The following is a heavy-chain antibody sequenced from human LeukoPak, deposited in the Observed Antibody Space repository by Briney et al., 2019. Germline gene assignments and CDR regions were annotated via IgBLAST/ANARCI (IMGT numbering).Heavy chain of an antibody. J-gene: IGHJ6*04. V-gene: IGHV4-30-4*01. CDR1: GGSISSVDYC. D-gene: IGHD5/OR15-5a*01. CDR2: MYYRGST. CDR3: AREVPMSNFYCGMDV. Sequence: SQTLSLTCAVSGGSISSVDYCWSWTRQPPGRGLAWTGYMYYRGSTYYNPYLKSQVTISVDTPKHQCSLTQSSVTAADTAVYYCAREVPMSNFYCGMDVWGKGATVTVSS.